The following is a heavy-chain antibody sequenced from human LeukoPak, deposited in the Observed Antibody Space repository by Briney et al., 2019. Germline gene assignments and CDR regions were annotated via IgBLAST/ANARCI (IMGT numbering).Heavy chain of an antibody. CDR3: GGGYNWNYGVDY. CDR1: GGTFSSYA. CDR2: IIPIFGTA. J-gene: IGHJ4*02. Sequence: ASVKVSCKASGGTFSSYAISWGRQAPGQGLEWMGGIIPIFGTANYAQKFQGRVTITADESTSTAYMELSSLRSEDTAVYYCGGGYNWNYGVDYWGQGTLVTVSS. D-gene: IGHD1-7*01. V-gene: IGHV1-69*13.